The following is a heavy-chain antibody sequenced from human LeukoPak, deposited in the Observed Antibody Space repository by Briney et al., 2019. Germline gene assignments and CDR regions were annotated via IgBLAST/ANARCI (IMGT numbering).Heavy chain of an antibody. D-gene: IGHD2-8*01. CDR2: INHSGST. J-gene: IGHJ5*02. Sequence: SETLCLTCAVYGGSFSGYYWSWIRQPPGKGLEWIGEINHSGSTNYNPSLKSRVTISVDTSKNQFSLKLSSVTAADTAVYYCARVICTNGVCFNWFDPWGQGTLVTVSS. V-gene: IGHV4-34*01. CDR3: ARVICTNGVCFNWFDP. CDR1: GGSFSGYY.